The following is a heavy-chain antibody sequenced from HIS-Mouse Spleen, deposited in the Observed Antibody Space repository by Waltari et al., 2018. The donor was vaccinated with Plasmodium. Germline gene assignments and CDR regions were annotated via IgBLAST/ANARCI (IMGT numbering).Heavy chain of an antibody. CDR2: IKQDGSEK. Sequence: EVQLVESGEVLCQPGGSLDPSCAPSGFTLCSYWMSWVRQAPGKGLEGVANIKQDGSEKYYVDSVKGRFTISRDNAKNSLYLQMNSLRAEDTAVYYCASSWYWYFDLWGRGTLVTVSS. V-gene: IGHV3-7*01. J-gene: IGHJ2*01. CDR1: GFTLCSYW. CDR3: ASSWYWYFDL. D-gene: IGHD6-13*01.